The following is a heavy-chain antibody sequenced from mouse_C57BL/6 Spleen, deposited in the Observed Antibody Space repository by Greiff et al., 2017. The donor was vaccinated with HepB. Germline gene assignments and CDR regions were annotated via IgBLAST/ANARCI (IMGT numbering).Heavy chain of an antibody. D-gene: IGHD2-1*01. Sequence: QAQLQQSGPELVKPGASVTISCKASGYAFSSSWMHWVKQRPGKGLEWIGRIYPGDGDTNYNGKFKGKATLTADKSSSTAYMQLSSLTSEDSAVYVCARRGAYGNYLDYWGQGTTLTVSS. CDR3: ARRGAYGNYLDY. CDR1: GYAFSSSW. J-gene: IGHJ2*01. V-gene: IGHV1-82*01. CDR2: IYPGDGDT.